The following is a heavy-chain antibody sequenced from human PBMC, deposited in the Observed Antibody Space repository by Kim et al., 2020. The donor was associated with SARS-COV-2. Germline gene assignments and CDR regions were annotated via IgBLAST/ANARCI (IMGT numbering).Heavy chain of an antibody. V-gene: IGHV4-39*07. Sequence: GSTYYHPSLKSRVTISVDTSKNQFSLKLSSVTAADTAVYYCARDLVGHFYWGQGTLVTVSS. D-gene: IGHD3-10*01. CDR2: GST. CDR3: ARDLVGHFY. J-gene: IGHJ4*02.